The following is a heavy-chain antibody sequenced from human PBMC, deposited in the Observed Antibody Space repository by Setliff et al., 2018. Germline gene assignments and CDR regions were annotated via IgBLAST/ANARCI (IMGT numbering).Heavy chain of an antibody. Sequence: GASVKVSCKASGGTFSSYAISWVRQAPGQGLEWMGGIIPILGIANYAQKFQGRVTITVDKSTSTAYMELSSLRSEDTAVYYCARGKDYGDYGRWGQGTLVTVSS. V-gene: IGHV1-69*10. CDR2: IIPILGIA. J-gene: IGHJ4*02. D-gene: IGHD4-17*01. CDR3: ARGKDYGDYGR. CDR1: GGTFSSYA.